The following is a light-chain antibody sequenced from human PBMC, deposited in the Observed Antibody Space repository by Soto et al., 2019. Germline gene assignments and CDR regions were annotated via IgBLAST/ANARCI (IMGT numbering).Light chain of an antibody. CDR3: QSYDSSLSGYV. Sequence: QSVLAQPPSGAGAPGQRGTISFTGSSSNIGAGYDVHWYQQLPGTAPKVLIYGNSNRPSGVPDRFSGSKSGTSASLAITGLQAEDEADYYCQSYDSSLSGYVFGTGNKVTVL. V-gene: IGLV1-40*01. CDR1: SSNIGAGYD. J-gene: IGLJ1*01. CDR2: GNS.